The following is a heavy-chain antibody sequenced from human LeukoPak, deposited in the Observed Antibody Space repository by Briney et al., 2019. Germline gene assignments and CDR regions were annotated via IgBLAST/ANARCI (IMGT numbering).Heavy chain of an antibody. V-gene: IGHV1-69*11. CDR3: ARCYDLWSGYYRWLDP. Sequence: SVKVSCKASGGTFSSYAISWVRQAPGQGLEWMGRIIPILGAPNYAQKFQGRLTITADESTSTAYMELSSLRSEDTAVYYCARCYDLWSGYYRWLDPWGQGTLVTVSS. CDR1: GGTFSSYA. CDR2: IIPILGAP. D-gene: IGHD3-3*01. J-gene: IGHJ5*02.